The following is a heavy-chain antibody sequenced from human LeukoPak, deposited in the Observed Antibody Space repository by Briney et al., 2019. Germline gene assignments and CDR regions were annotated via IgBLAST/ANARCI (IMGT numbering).Heavy chain of an antibody. J-gene: IGHJ6*02. CDR2: ISYDGSNK. D-gene: IGHD4-17*01. V-gene: IGHV3-30*03. CDR1: GFTFSSYG. CDR3: AREYSYGDFHYYYYGMDV. Sequence: GGSLRLSCAASGFTFSSYGMHWVRQAPGKGLEWVAVISYDGSNKYYADSVKGRFTISRDNSKNTLYLQMNSLRAEDTAVYYRAREYSYGDFHYYYYGMDVWGQGTTVTVSS.